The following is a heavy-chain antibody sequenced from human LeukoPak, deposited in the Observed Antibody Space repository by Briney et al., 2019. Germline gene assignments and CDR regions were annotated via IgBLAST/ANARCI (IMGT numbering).Heavy chain of an antibody. V-gene: IGHV3-30*04. D-gene: IGHD3-9*01. CDR2: ISHDGSNK. CDR1: GFTFSSYA. CDR3: VKGEYDILTGYYTLGY. Sequence: GGSVRLSCADSGFTFSSYAMHWVRQAPGKGLEWVAVISHDGSNKYYADSVKGRFTISRDNSKNTLYLQMNSLRAEDTAVYYCVKGEYDILTGYYTLGYWGQGTLVTVSS. J-gene: IGHJ4*02.